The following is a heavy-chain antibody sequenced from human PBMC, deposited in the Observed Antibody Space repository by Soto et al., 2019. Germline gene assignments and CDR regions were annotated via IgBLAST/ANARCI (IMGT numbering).Heavy chain of an antibody. J-gene: IGHJ6*02. CDR2: IMRIFGTP. CDR1: AGTFSSYG. CDR3: AGDRSWNSYYDDSSVPYFDGMDV. D-gene: IGHD3-22*01. Sequence: QVQLVQSGAEVKKPGSSVKVSCNASAGTFSSYGISWVRQAPGQALEWMGGIMRIFGTPNYAQKLQGRVTITAGDWMSTGYVELSSLTSEETDVYYCAGDRSWNSYYDDSSVPYFDGMDVWGQGTTVTVSS. V-gene: IGHV1-69*01.